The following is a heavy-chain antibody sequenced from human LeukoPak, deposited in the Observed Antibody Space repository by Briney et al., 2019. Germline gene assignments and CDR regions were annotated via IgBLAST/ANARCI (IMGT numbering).Heavy chain of an antibody. V-gene: IGHV3-49*04. CDR3: TRVGEGPYRGSFDY. CDR1: GFTFGDYA. Sequence: PGGSLRLSCTASGFTFGDYAMSWVRQAPGKGLEWVGFIRSKAYGGTTEYAASVKGRFTISRDDSKSIAYLQMNSLKTEDTAVYYCTRVGEGPYRGSFDYWGQGTLVTVS. J-gene: IGHJ4*02. D-gene: IGHD1-26*01. CDR2: IRSKAYGGTT.